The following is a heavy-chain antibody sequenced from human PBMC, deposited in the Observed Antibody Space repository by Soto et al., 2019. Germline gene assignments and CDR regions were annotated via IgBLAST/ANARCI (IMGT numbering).Heavy chain of an antibody. J-gene: IGHJ3*02. V-gene: IGHV3-33*01. Sequence: GGSLRLSCAASGFTFSSYGMHWVRQAPGKGLEWVAVIWYDGSNKYYADSVKGRFTISRDNSKNTLYLQMNSLRAEDTAVYYCARGSRMITFGGVIDDAFDIWGQGTMVTVSS. CDR1: GFTFSSYG. CDR2: IWYDGSNK. D-gene: IGHD3-16*02. CDR3: ARGSRMITFGGVIDDAFDI.